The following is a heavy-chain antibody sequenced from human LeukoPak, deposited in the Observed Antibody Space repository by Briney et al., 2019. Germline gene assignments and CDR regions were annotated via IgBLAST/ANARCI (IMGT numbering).Heavy chain of an antibody. Sequence: AASVKVSCKASGYTFTSYGISWVRQAPGQGLEWMGWISAYNGNTNYAQKLQGRVTMTTDTSTSTAYMELRSLRSDDTAVCYCARDRGRGYGGNAGYWGQGTLVTVSS. J-gene: IGHJ4*02. D-gene: IGHD4-23*01. CDR1: GYTFTSYG. CDR3: ARDRGRGYGGNAGY. CDR2: ISAYNGNT. V-gene: IGHV1-18*01.